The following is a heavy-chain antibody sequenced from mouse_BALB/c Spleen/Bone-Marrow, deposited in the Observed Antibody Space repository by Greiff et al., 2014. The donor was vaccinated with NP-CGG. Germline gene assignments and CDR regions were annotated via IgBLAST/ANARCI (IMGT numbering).Heavy chain of an antibody. J-gene: IGHJ2*01. CDR1: GFNIKKTY. V-gene: IGHV14-3*02. CDR3: ARYYYGSSYFDY. D-gene: IGHD1-1*01. CDR2: IDPANGNT. Sequence: VQLKESGAELVKPGASVKLFCTASGFNIKKTYMHWGKQRPEQGLEWIGRIDPANGNTKYDPKFQGKATITADTSSNTAYLQLSSLTSEDTAVYYCARYYYGSSYFDYWGQGTTLTVSS.